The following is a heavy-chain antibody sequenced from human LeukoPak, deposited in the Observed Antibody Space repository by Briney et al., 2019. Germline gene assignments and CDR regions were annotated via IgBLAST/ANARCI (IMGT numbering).Heavy chain of an antibody. Sequence: AGSLRLSCAASGFTFSGSALHWLRQAPGNELQRVARIKRKANSYAPAYAASVNGRFHIPRDDSKTTAHLQMNTLKTGDTPVHHCTRLPPRIAAAGTVCDYWGQGTLVTVYS. CDR1: GFTFSGSA. V-gene: IGHV3-73*01. J-gene: IGHJ4*02. CDR2: IKRKANSYAP. D-gene: IGHD6-13*01. CDR3: TRLPPRIAAAGTVCDY.